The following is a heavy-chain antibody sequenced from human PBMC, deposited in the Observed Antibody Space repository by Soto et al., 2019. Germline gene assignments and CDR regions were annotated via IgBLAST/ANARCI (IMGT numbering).Heavy chain of an antibody. V-gene: IGHV5-51*01. CDR3: ARFTGYSSSSDYYYYGMDV. J-gene: IGHJ6*02. CDR2: IYPGDSDT. D-gene: IGHD6-13*01. CDR1: GYSFTSYW. Sequence: PGESLKISCKGSGYSFTSYWIGWVRQMPGKGLEWMGIIYPGDSDTRYSPYFQGQVTISADKSISTAYLQWSSLKASDTAMYYCARFTGYSSSSDYYYYGMDVWGQGTTVTVSS.